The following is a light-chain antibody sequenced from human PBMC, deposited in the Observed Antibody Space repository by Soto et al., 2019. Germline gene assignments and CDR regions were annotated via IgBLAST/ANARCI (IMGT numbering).Light chain of an antibody. CDR3: SSYTSSITPYV. V-gene: IGLV2-14*01. Sequence: QSALTQPASVSGSPGQSITISCTGTSSDVGGYNYVSWYQQHPGKAPNLMIYEVSNRPSGVSNRFSGSKSGNTASLTISGLQAEDEADYYCSSYTSSITPYVFGTGTKVTVL. J-gene: IGLJ1*01. CDR2: EVS. CDR1: SSDVGGYNY.